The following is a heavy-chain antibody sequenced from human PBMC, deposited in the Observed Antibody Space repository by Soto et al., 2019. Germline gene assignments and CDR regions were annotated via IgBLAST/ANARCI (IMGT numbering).Heavy chain of an antibody. CDR2: ISYDGSNK. CDR1: GFTFSSYA. Sequence: GGSLRLSCAASGFTFSSYAMHWVRQAPGKGLEWVAVISYDGSNKYYADSVKGRFTISRDNSKNTLYLQMNSLRAEDTAVYYCAILIGYSSGPYWGQGTLVTVSS. V-gene: IGHV3-30-3*01. J-gene: IGHJ4*02. D-gene: IGHD6-19*01. CDR3: AILIGYSSGPY.